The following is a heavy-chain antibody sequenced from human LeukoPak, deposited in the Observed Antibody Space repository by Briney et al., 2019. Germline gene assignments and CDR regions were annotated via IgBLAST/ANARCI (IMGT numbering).Heavy chain of an antibody. V-gene: IGHV3-53*01. D-gene: IGHD3-16*02. J-gene: IGHJ4*02. Sequence: SGGSLRLSCAASGFTVSSNYMTWVRQAPGKGLEWVSVICSGGTTYYADSVKGRFTISRDNSKNTLYLQMNSLTAEDTAVYYCARVRPYDYVWGSYRPNDYWGQGTLVTVSS. CDR1: GFTVSSNY. CDR2: ICSGGTT. CDR3: ARVRPYDYVWGSYRPNDY.